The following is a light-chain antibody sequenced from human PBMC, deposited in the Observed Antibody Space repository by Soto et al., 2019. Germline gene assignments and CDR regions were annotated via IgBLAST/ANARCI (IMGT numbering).Light chain of an antibody. V-gene: IGKV3-20*01. CDR1: QSVSRRN. CDR3: QQYGYSPTT. Sequence: EILLTQSPGTLSFSPGGVEKISCSARQSVSRRNLAWYQQKPGQAPRLLLYGASSRATGIPDRFSGSGSGTDFTLTISRLEPEDFAVYYCQQYGYSPTTFGQGTKVDIK. J-gene: IGKJ1*01. CDR2: GAS.